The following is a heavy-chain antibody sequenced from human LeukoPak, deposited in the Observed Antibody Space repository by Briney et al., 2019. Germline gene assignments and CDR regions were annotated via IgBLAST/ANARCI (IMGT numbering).Heavy chain of an antibody. D-gene: IGHD5-18*01. Sequence: SETLSLTCAVYGGSFSGYYWSWIRHPPGKGLESIGEINHSGSTNYNPSLKSRVTISVDTSKNQFSLKLSSVTAADTAVYYCARGTWIQLWSFDYWGQGTLVTVSS. CDR2: INHSGST. CDR1: GGSFSGYY. J-gene: IGHJ4*02. CDR3: ARGTWIQLWSFDY. V-gene: IGHV4-34*01.